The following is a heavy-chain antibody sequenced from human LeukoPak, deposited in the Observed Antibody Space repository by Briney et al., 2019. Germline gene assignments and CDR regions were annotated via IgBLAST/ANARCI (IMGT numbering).Heavy chain of an antibody. CDR2: IYSAGPT. CDR3: GRVSVAGWQPIDY. CDR1: GFTFSSYA. Sequence: GGSLRLSCAASGFTFSSYAMSWVRQAPGKGLEWLSIIYSAGPTDYADSVKGRFAISRDNSKNTVYLQMNSLTAEDTAVYYCGRVSVAGWQPIDYWGQGTLVTVSS. D-gene: IGHD6-19*01. J-gene: IGHJ4*02. V-gene: IGHV3-53*01.